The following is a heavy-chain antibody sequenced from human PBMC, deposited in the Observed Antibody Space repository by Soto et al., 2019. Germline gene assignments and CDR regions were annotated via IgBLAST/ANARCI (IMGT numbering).Heavy chain of an antibody. J-gene: IGHJ4*02. V-gene: IGHV1-69*02. Sequence: GASVKVSCKASGGTFSSYTISWVRQAPGQGLEWMGRIIPILGIANYAQKFQGRVTITADKSTSTAYMELSSLRSEDTAVYYCARVGGTVDFWSGYEYWGQGTLVTVYS. CDR2: IIPILGIA. CDR1: GGTFSSYT. D-gene: IGHD3-3*01. CDR3: ARVGGTVDFWSGYEY.